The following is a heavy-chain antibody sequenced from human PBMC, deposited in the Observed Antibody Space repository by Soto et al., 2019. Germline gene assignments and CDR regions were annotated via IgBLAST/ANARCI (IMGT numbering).Heavy chain of an antibody. CDR2: IYHSGST. CDR3: ARGNVVAIDY. CDR1: GFSLSTSGVG. D-gene: IGHD2-21*01. J-gene: IGHJ4*02. Sequence: LVNPTQTLTLTCTFSGFSLSTSGVGVGWIRQPPGKGLEWIGYIYHSGSTYYNPSLKSRVTISVDRSKNQFSLKLSSVTAADTAVYYRARGNVVAIDYWGEEPLVTVS. V-gene: IGHV4-30-2*01.